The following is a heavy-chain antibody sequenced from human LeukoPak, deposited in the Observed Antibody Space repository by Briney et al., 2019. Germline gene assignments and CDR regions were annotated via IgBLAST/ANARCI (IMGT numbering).Heavy chain of an antibody. CDR1: GFTFSSYA. CDR3: ARRGNYYGDSMDH. V-gene: IGHV3-64*01. Sequence: PGGSLRLSCVASGFTFSSYAMHWVRQAPGKGLEYVSAISSNGGSTDYANSVKGRFTISRDNSKNTLYLQMGSLRAEVMAVYHCARRGNYYGDSMDHWGQGTLVTVSS. D-gene: IGHD4-17*01. CDR2: ISSNGGST. J-gene: IGHJ4*02.